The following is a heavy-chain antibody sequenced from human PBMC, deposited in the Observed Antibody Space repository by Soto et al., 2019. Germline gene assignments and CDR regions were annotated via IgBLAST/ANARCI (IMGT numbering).Heavy chain of an antibody. CDR3: ARSIDGSGFYLSNC. J-gene: IGHJ4*02. D-gene: IGHD3-22*01. V-gene: IGHV4-59*01. CDR1: GGFISNYY. Sequence: PSETLSLTCTVSGGFISNYYWSWIRQSPGKGLELIGYIQHTGTTTYNPSLKSRVTMSLDTSRNQFSLRLDSVTAADTAVYYCARSIDGSGFYLSNCWGQGTLVTVSS. CDR2: IQHTGTT.